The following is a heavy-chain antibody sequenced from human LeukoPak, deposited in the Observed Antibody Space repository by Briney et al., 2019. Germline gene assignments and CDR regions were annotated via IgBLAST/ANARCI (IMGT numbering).Heavy chain of an antibody. J-gene: IGHJ6*02. D-gene: IGHD3-10*01. Sequence: GGSLRLSCAASGFTFSSYGMHWVRQAPGKGLEWVAVISYDGSNKYYADSVKGRFTISRDNSKNTLYLQMNSLRAEDTAVYYCARDRAGMDVWGQGTTVTVSS. V-gene: IGHV3-30*03. CDR1: GFTFSSYG. CDR3: ARDRAGMDV. CDR2: ISYDGSNK.